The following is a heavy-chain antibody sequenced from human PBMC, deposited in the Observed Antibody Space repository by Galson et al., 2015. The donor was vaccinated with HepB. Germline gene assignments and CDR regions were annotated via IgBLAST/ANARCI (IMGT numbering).Heavy chain of an antibody. D-gene: IGHD6-13*01. CDR1: GYTFTGYY. V-gene: IGHV1-2*02. J-gene: IGHJ4*02. CDR3: ARGGSGYSSSWSTALIG. CDR2: INPNSGGT. Sequence: SVKVSCKASGYTFTGYYMHWVRQAPGQGLEWMGWINPNSGGTNYAQKFQGRVTMTRDTSISTAYMELSRLRSDDTAVYYCARGGSGYSSSWSTALIGWGQGTLVTVSS.